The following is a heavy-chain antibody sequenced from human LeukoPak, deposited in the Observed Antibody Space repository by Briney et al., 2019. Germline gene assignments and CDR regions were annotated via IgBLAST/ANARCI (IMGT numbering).Heavy chain of an antibody. Sequence: GGSLRLSCAASGFTFSDYYMSWIRQAPGKGLEWVSYISSSGSTIYYADSVKGRFTISRDNAKNSLYLQMNSLRAEDTAVYYCAREATAFYYYYYYMDVWGKGTTVTVSS. CDR2: ISSSGSTI. CDR3: AREATAFYYYYYYMDV. V-gene: IGHV3-11*04. CDR1: GFTFSDYY. D-gene: IGHD1-26*01. J-gene: IGHJ6*03.